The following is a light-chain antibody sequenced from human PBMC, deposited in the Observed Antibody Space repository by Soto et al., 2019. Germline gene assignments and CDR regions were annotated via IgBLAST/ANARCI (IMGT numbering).Light chain of an antibody. Sequence: ETVMTQSPATLSVSPGERATLSCRASQGISNNLAWYQQKPGQAPRLIMFRTSTRATGVPARFSGSGSGTEFTLTISSLQPEDSATYFCLQHNTYPRTFGQGTKVDIK. V-gene: IGKV3-15*01. CDR2: RTS. CDR3: LQHNTYPRT. J-gene: IGKJ1*01. CDR1: QGISNN.